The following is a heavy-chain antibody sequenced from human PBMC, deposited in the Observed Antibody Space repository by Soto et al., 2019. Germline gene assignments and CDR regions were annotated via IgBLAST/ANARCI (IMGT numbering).Heavy chain of an antibody. Sequence: EVQLVVSGGGLVQPGGSLRLSCAASGFTVSSNFMSWVRQAPGKGLEWVSIIYSDGSTYYADSVKGRFTISRDNSKNTLYPHMTSLRADDTAEYYCASRRNPYGAYAYWGQGALVPVSS. CDR2: IYSDGST. D-gene: IGHD2-21*01. CDR1: GFTVSSNF. J-gene: IGHJ4*02. V-gene: IGHV3-66*01. CDR3: ASRRNPYGAYAY.